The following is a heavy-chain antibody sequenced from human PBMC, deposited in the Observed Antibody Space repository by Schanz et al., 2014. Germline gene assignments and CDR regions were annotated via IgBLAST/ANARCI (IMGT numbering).Heavy chain of an antibody. CDR3: VRDKKGFVAVAGRAPFDY. CDR1: GFTFRSYA. CDR2: VSASGGGP. J-gene: IGHJ4*02. D-gene: IGHD6-19*01. V-gene: IGHV3-23*04. Sequence: VELVESGGGLVKPGGSLRLSCIGSGFTFRSYALGWVRQAPGKGLEWVSLVSASGGGPFYADSVKGRFTISRDNAKNSLYLQVNNLSAEDTAVYYCVRDKKGFVAVAGRAPFDYGGQGTLVTVSS.